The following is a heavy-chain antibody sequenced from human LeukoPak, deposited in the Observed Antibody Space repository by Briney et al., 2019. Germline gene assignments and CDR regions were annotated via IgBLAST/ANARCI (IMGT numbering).Heavy chain of an antibody. CDR3: ARTGYCSGGSCYGMDV. CDR1: GFTFSSYS. Sequence: MTGGSLRLSCAASGFTFSSYSMNWVRQAPGKGLEWVSSISSSSSYIYYADSVKGRFTISRDNAKNSLYLQMNSLRAEDTAVYYCARTGYCSGGSCYGMDVWGRGTTVTVSS. V-gene: IGHV3-21*01. J-gene: IGHJ6*02. D-gene: IGHD2-15*01. CDR2: ISSSSSYI.